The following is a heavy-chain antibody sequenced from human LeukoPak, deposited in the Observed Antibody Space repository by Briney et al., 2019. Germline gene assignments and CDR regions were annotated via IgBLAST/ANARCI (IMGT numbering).Heavy chain of an antibody. CDR3: ATNGQWLVRGHDY. D-gene: IGHD6-19*01. J-gene: IGHJ4*02. Sequence: GGSLRLSCAASGFTFSSYWMSWVRQAPGKGLEWVANIKQDGSEKYYVDSVKGRFTISRDNAKNSLYLQMNSLRAEDTAVYYCATNGQWLVRGHDYWGQGTLVTVSP. CDR1: GFTFSSYW. V-gene: IGHV3-7*01. CDR2: IKQDGSEK.